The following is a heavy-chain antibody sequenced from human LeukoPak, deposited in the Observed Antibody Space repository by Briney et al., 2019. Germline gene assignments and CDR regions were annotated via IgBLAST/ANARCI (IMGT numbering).Heavy chain of an antibody. J-gene: IGHJ4*02. V-gene: IGHV4-59*11. Sequence: SETLSLTCTVSAGAISSHYWSWIRQPPGKGLEWIGDVFYSGNTNYNPSLKSRVTMSVDTSKNQFSLKLSSVTAADTAVYYCAREALSDGYSSSWYVLYWGQGTLVTVSS. D-gene: IGHD6-13*01. CDR2: VFYSGNT. CDR3: AREALSDGYSSSWYVLY. CDR1: AGAISSHY.